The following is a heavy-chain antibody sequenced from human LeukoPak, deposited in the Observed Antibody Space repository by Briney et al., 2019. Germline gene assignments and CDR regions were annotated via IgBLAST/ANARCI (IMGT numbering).Heavy chain of an antibody. D-gene: IGHD3-22*01. CDR3: AKDIPYYYDSSGYVDY. CDR1: GFTFSGYA. Sequence: GGSLRLSCAASGFTFSGYAMSWVRQAPGKGLEWVSALSGSGGSTYYADSVKGRFTISRDNSKNTLYLQMNSLRAEDTAVYYCAKDIPYYYDSSGYVDYWGQGTLVTVSS. J-gene: IGHJ4*02. V-gene: IGHV3-23*01. CDR2: LSGSGGST.